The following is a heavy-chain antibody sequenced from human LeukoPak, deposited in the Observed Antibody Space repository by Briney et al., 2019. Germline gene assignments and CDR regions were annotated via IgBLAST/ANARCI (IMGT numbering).Heavy chain of an antibody. D-gene: IGHD5-24*01. CDR2: IIPIFGTA. Sequence: GASVKVSCKASGGTFSSYAISWVRQAPGQGLEWMGGIIPIFGTANYAQKFQGRVTITADESTSTAYMELSSLRSEDTAVYYCAREAREKMATMDQDAFDIWGQGTMVTVSS. J-gene: IGHJ3*02. CDR1: GGTFSSYA. V-gene: IGHV1-69*13. CDR3: AREAREKMATMDQDAFDI.